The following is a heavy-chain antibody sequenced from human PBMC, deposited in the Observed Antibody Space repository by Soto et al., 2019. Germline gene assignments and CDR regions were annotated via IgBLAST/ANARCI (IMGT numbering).Heavy chain of an antibody. CDR1: GYSFTSYW. D-gene: IGHD6-13*01. J-gene: IGHJ4*02. CDR3: ARLFRPRNNPQPDSSSWYEDY. V-gene: IGHV5-51*01. Sequence: EVQLVQSGAEVKKPGESLKISCKGSGYSFTSYWIGWVRQMPGKGLEWMGIIYPGDSDTRYSQSFQGQVTISADKSSSTAYLQWSSLKASDTAMYYCARLFRPRNNPQPDSSSWYEDYWGQGTLVTVSS. CDR2: IYPGDSDT.